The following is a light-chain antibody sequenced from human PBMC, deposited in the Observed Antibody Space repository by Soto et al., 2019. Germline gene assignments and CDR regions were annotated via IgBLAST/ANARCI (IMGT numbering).Light chain of an antibody. CDR1: QSLVYTDGNTY. J-gene: IGKJ5*01. CDR3: MQGSHWPLT. V-gene: IGKV2-30*01. Sequence: DVVLTQSPLSLPVTLGQPASISCRSSQSLVYTDGNTYLNWFQQRPGHSPRRLIYKVSNRDSGVPDRFSGSGSGTDFTLKISRVEAEDVALYYCMQGSHWPLTFGQGTRLE. CDR2: KVS.